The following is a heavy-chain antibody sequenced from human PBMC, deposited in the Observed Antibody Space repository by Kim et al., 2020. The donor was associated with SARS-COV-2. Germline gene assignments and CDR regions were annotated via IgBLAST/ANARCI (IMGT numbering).Heavy chain of an antibody. CDR1: GFTFSSYG. J-gene: IGHJ4*02. Sequence: GGSLRLSCAASGFTFSSYGMHWVRQAPGKGLEWVAVIWYDGSNKYYADSVKDRFTISRDNSKNTLYLQMNSLRAEDTAVYYCAGGSGDYLVDWGQGTLVTVSS. CDR2: IWYDGSNK. V-gene: IGHV3-33*01. D-gene: IGHD3-16*01. CDR3: AGGSGDYLVD.